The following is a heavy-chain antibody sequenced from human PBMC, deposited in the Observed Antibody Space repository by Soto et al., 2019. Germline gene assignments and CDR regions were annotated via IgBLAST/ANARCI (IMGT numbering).Heavy chain of an antibody. CDR3: ARLSSPPRYSGYDDGRYDY. CDR2: ISAYNGNT. J-gene: IGHJ4*02. V-gene: IGHV1-18*01. CDR1: GYTFTSYC. D-gene: IGHD5-12*01. Sequence: ASVKVSCKASGYTFTSYCISWVRQAPGQGLEWMGWISAYNGNTNYAQKLQGRVTMTTDTSTSTAYMELRSLRSDDTAVYYCARLSSPPRYSGYDDGRYDYWGQGTLVTVSS.